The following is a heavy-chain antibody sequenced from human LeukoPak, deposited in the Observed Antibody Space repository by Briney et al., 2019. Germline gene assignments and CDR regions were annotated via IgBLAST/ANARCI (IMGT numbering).Heavy chain of an antibody. CDR3: ARDSGDIVVVPAAIPGFDP. J-gene: IGHJ5*02. CDR1: GGSFSGYY. V-gene: IGHV4-34*01. CDR2: INHSGST. Sequence: SETLSLTCAVYGGSFSGYYWSWIRQPPGKGLEWIGEINHSGSTNYNPSLKSRVTISVDTSKNQFSLKLSSVTAADTAVYYRARDSGDIVVVPAAIPGFDPWGQGTLVTVSS. D-gene: IGHD2-2*02.